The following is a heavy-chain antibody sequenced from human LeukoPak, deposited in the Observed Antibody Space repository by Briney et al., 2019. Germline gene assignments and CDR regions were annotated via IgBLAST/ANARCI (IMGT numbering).Heavy chain of an antibody. CDR2: INHSGGT. CDR1: GGSFSGYY. J-gene: IGHJ5*02. V-gene: IGHV4-34*01. CDR3: ARGVEAAAGTNNWFDP. D-gene: IGHD6-13*01. Sequence: SETLSLTCAVFGGSFSGYYWSWIRQPPGKGLEWIGEINHSGGTNYNPSLKSRVTISVDTSKNQFSLKLSSVTAADTAVYYCARGVEAAAGTNNWFDPWGQGTLVTVSS.